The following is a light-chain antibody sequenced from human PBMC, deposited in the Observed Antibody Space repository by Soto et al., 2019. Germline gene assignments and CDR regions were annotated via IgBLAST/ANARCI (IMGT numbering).Light chain of an antibody. CDR3: QQYNSSPWT. CDR2: KAS. J-gene: IGKJ1*01. V-gene: IGKV1-5*03. CDR1: QSISSW. Sequence: DIQTTQSPSTLSASVGDRVTITCRASQSISSWLAWYQQKPGKAPKLLIYKASSLESGVPSRFSGSGSGTEFTHTISSLQPDDFATYYCQQYNSSPWTFGQGTKVEIK.